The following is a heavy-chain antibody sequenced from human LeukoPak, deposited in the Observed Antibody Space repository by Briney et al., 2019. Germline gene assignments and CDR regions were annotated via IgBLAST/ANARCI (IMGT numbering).Heavy chain of an antibody. Sequence: GASVKVSCKASGFTFTSSAMQWVRQARGQRLEWIGWIVVGSGNTNYAQKFQERVTITRDMSTSTAYMELSSLRSEDTAVYYCARPHCSSTSCRKSYYYGMDVWGQGTTVTVSS. V-gene: IGHV1-58*02. CDR3: ARPHCSSTSCRKSYYYGMDV. J-gene: IGHJ6*02. D-gene: IGHD2-2*01. CDR1: GFTFTSSA. CDR2: IVVGSGNT.